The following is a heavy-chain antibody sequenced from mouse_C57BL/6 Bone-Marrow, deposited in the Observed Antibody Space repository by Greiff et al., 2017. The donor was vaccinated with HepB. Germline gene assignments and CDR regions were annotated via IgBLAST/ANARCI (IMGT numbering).Heavy chain of an antibody. Sequence: VQLQQSGPELVKPGASVKISCKASGYTFTDYYMNWVKQSHGKSLEWIGDINPNNGGTSYNQKFKGKATLTVDKSSSTAYMELRSLTSEDSAVYYCARYGSRDWYFDVWGTGTTVTVSS. J-gene: IGHJ1*03. D-gene: IGHD1-1*01. CDR3: ARYGSRDWYFDV. CDR1: GYTFTDYY. CDR2: INPNNGGT. V-gene: IGHV1-26*01.